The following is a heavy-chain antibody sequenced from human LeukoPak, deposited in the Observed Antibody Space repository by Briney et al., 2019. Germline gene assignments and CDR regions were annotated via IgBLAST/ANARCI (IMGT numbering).Heavy chain of an antibody. CDR1: GFTFGSYS. V-gene: IGHV3-48*01. D-gene: IGHD1-20*01. CDR2: ISSGSRTI. J-gene: IGHJ4*02. CDR3: ARESITGHRDFDY. Sequence: GGSLRLSCAASGFTFGSYSMNWVRQAPGKGLEWISYISSGSRTIYYADSVEGRFTVSRDNAKNSLYLQMRSLRAEDTAVYYCARESITGHRDFDYWGQGTLVTVSS.